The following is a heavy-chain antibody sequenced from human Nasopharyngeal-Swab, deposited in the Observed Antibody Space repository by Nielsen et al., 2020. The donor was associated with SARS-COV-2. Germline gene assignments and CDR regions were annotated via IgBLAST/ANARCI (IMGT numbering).Heavy chain of an antibody. CDR1: GFTFSNAW. J-gene: IGHJ4*02. V-gene: IGHV3-15*01. CDR2: IKSKTDGGTT. D-gene: IGHD3-22*01. Sequence: GESLKISCAASGFTFSNAWMSWVRQAPGKGLEWVGRIKSKTDGGTTDYAAPVKGRFTISRDDSKNTLYLQMNSLKTEDTAVYYCTTLDYYDSSGLSFRGQGTLVTVSS. CDR3: TTLDYYDSSGLSF.